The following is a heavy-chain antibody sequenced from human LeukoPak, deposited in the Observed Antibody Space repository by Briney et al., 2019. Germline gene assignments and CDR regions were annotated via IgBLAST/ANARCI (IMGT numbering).Heavy chain of an antibody. Sequence: GGSLRLSCAASGFTFSSYAMSWVRQAPGKGLEWVSAISGSGGSTYYADSVKGRFTISRDNSKNTLYLQMNSLRAGDTAVYYCAKLIVVVTAIRASRDYWGQGTLVTVSS. J-gene: IGHJ4*02. D-gene: IGHD2-21*02. CDR2: ISGSGGST. CDR3: AKLIVVVTAIRASRDY. CDR1: GFTFSSYA. V-gene: IGHV3-23*01.